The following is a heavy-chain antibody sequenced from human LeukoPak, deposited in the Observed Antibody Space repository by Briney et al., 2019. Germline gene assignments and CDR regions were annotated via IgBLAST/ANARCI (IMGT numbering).Heavy chain of an antibody. V-gene: IGHV4-39*07. J-gene: IGHJ3*02. CDR1: GGSISSTSYH. CDR3: ARDFGSEDAFDI. D-gene: IGHD3-10*01. Sequence: PSETLSLTCTVSGGSISSTSYHWGWIRQPPGKGLEWIGTISYSGFTYYNPSVKSRVTISIDTSKSQFSLKLSSVTAADTAVYYCARDFGSEDAFDIWGQGTMVTVSS. CDR2: ISYSGFT.